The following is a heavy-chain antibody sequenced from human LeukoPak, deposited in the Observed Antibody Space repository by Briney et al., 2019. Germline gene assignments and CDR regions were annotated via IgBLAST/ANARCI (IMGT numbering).Heavy chain of an antibody. D-gene: IGHD3-10*01. J-gene: IGHJ5*02. V-gene: IGHV4-39*07. CDR3: ARVGNYGSGSYYNFEDPSWFDP. CDR1: GDSINSGNNY. Sequence: ASETLSLTCTVSGDSINSGNNYWSWIRQPPGKGLEWIGEINHSGSTNYNPSLKSRVTISVDTSKNQFSLKLSSVTAADTAVYYCARVGNYGSGSYYNFEDPSWFDPWGQGTLVTVSS. CDR2: INHSGST.